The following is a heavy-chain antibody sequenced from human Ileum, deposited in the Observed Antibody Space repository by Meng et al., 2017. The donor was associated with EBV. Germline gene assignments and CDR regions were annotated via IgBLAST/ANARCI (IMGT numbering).Heavy chain of an antibody. CDR1: GDSGSGSAW. D-gene: IGHD3-10*01. V-gene: IGHV4-4*02. J-gene: IGHJ4*02. CDR3: ARSSPIVRGLDY. Sequence: QVQAQEWCPGLVEPSGTLFLTCSVSGDSGSGSAWWTWVSQPPGKGLEWIGEVYHDGATNYHPSLKSRVTISLEKSKNEVNLHLNSLTAADTAVYFCARSSPIVRGLDYWGQGTLVTVSS. CDR2: VYHDGAT.